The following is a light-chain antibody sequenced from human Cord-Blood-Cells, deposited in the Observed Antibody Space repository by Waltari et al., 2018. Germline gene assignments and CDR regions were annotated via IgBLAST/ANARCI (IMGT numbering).Light chain of an antibody. CDR1: QDMSNY. Sequence: DIQMPQSPSSLSPAVADRFTITCHASQDMSNYLNWYQQKPRKAPNLLIYDAANLETGVPTRFSGSGSGTDFTFTICSLQPEDIATYYCQQYDNLPLTFGGGTKVEIK. J-gene: IGKJ4*01. CDR2: DAA. CDR3: QQYDNLPLT. V-gene: IGKV1-33*01.